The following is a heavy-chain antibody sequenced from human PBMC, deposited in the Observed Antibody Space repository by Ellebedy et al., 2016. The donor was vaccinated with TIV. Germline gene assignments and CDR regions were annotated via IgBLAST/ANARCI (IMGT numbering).Heavy chain of an antibody. Sequence: GGSLRLXCAASGFTFSSYWMSWVRQAPGKGLEWVANIKQDGSEKYYVDSVKGRFTISRDNAKNSLYLQMNSLRAEDTAIYYCASAGGSGWYYNNYYFDYWGQGTLVTVSS. CDR1: GFTFSSYW. V-gene: IGHV3-7*01. D-gene: IGHD6-19*01. J-gene: IGHJ4*02. CDR2: IKQDGSEK. CDR3: ASAGGSGWYYNNYYFDY.